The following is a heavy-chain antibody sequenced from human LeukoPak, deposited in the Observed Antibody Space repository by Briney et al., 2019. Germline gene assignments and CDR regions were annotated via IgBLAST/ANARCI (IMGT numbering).Heavy chain of an antibody. CDR2: ISGGST. J-gene: IGHJ4*02. D-gene: IGHD1-14*01. CDR1: GFTVSSNE. CDR3: AKPAKTDYADY. Sequence: GGSLRLSCAASGFTVSSNEMSWVRQAPGKGLEWVSSISGGSTYYADSVKSRFTISRDNSKNTLYLQMNSLRADDTAVYYCAKPAKTDYADYWGQGTLVTVSS. V-gene: IGHV3-38-3*01.